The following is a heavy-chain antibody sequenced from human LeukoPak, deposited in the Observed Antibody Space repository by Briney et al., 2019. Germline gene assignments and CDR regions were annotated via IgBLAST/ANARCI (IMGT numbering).Heavy chain of an antibody. J-gene: IGHJ6*02. CDR2: ISAYNGNT. CDR3: ARDRRRPGYSCMDV. V-gene: IGHV1-18*01. D-gene: IGHD6-13*01. Sequence: ASVKVSCKASGYTFTSYGISWVRQAPGQGLEWMGWISAYNGNTNYAQKLQGRVTMTTDTSTSTAYMELRSLRSDDTAVYYCARDRRRPGYSCMDVWGQETTVTVSS. CDR1: GYTFTSYG.